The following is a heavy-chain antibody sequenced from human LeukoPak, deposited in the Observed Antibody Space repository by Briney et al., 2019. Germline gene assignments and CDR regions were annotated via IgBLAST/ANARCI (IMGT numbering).Heavy chain of an antibody. D-gene: IGHD2-2*01. CDR1: GGSFSGYY. J-gene: IGHJ5*02. Sequence: PSETLSLTCAVYGGSFSGYYWSWIRQPPGKGLEWIGEINHSGSTNYNPSLKSRVTISVDTSKNQFSLKLSSVTAADTAVYYCAREVPAATYNWFDPWGQGTLVTVSS. CDR2: INHSGST. CDR3: AREVPAATYNWFDP. V-gene: IGHV4-34*01.